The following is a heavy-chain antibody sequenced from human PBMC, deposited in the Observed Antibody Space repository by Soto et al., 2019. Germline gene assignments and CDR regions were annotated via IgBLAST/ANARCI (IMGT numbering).Heavy chain of an antibody. D-gene: IGHD6-13*01. CDR1: GFTFDDYA. J-gene: IGHJ4*02. CDR2: ISWNSGSI. CDR3: AKGRTGYSSLRYYFDY. V-gene: IGHV3-9*01. Sequence: GGSLRLSCAASGFTFDDYAMHWVRQAPGKGLEWVSGISWNSGSIGYADSVKGRFTISRDNAKNSLYLQMNSLRAEDTALYYCAKGRTGYSSLRYYFDYWGQGTLVTVSS.